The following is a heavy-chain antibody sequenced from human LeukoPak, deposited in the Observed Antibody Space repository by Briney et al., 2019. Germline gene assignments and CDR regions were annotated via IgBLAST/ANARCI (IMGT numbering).Heavy chain of an antibody. J-gene: IGHJ5*02. CDR1: GLSFGSYG. Sequence: GGSLRLSCAASGLSFGSYGMHWVRQAPGKGLEWVAVISHEGSYQNHADSVKGRFTISRDNSKNTLYLQMNSLRAEDTAVYYCARDSSWYGLNWFDPWGQGTPVTVSS. D-gene: IGHD6-13*01. CDR3: ARDSSWYGLNWFDP. CDR2: ISHEGSYQ. V-gene: IGHV3-30*03.